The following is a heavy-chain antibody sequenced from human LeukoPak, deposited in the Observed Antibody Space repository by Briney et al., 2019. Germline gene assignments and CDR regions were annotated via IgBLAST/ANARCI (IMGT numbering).Heavy chain of an antibody. CDR1: GFTFSSYD. D-gene: IGHD3-10*01. CDR2: IGTAGDT. J-gene: IGHJ4*02. Sequence: GGSLRLSCAASGFTFSSYDMHWVRQATGKGLEWVSAIGTAGDTYYPGSVKGRFTISRENAKNSLYLQMNSLRAGDTAVYYCARGYYGSGSPDYWGQGTLVTVSS. V-gene: IGHV3-13*01. CDR3: ARGYYGSGSPDY.